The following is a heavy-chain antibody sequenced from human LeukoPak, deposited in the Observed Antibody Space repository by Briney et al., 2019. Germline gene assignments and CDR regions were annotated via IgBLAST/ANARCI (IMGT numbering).Heavy chain of an antibody. CDR1: GGSFSGYY. CDR3: ASDYDILTHTDY. J-gene: IGHJ4*02. CDR2: INHSGST. Sequence: SETLSLTCAVYGGSFSGYYWSWIRQPPGKGLEWIGEINHSGSTNYNPSLKSRVTISVDTSKNQFSLKLSSVTAADAAVYYCASDYDILTHTDYWGQGTLVTVSS. V-gene: IGHV4-34*01. D-gene: IGHD3-9*01.